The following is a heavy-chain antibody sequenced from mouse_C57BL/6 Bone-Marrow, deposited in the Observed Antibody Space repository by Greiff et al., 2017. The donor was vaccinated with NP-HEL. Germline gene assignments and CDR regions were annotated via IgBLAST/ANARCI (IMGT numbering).Heavy chain of an antibody. Sequence: EVQLQQSGPELVKPGASVKISCKASGYSFTGYYMNWVKQSPEKSLEWIGEINPSTGGTTYNQKFKAKATLTVDKSSSTAYMQLKSLTSEDSAVYYCVITTVPLDYWGQGTTLTVSS. CDR1: GYSFTGYY. CDR3: VITTVPLDY. D-gene: IGHD1-1*01. J-gene: IGHJ2*01. V-gene: IGHV1-42*01. CDR2: INPSTGGT.